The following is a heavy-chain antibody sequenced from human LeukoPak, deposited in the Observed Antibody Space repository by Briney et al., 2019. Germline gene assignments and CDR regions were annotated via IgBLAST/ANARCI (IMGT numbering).Heavy chain of an antibody. J-gene: IGHJ4*02. CDR3: ARASYTNDFWSGYYDFDY. Sequence: GGSLRLSCAASGFTVSSNYMGWVGQAPGKGLEWVSVIYSGGSTYYADSVKGRFTISRDNSKNTLYLQMNSLRAEDTAVYYCARASYTNDFWSGYYDFDYWGQGTLVTVSS. D-gene: IGHD3-3*01. V-gene: IGHV3-66*02. CDR2: IYSGGST. CDR1: GFTVSSNY.